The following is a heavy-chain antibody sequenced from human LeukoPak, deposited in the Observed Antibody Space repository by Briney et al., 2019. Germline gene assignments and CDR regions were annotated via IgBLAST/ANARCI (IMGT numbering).Heavy chain of an antibody. J-gene: IGHJ6*02. CDR1: GFTFSSYA. CDR3: ASAPPCSGGSCYSNYYYGMDV. Sequence: GGSLRLSCAASGFTFSSYAMHWVRQAPGKGLEWVAVISYDGSNKYYADSVKGRFTISRDNSKNTLYLQMNSLRAEDTAVYYCASAPPCSGGSCYSNYYYGMDVWGQGTTVTVSS. CDR2: ISYDGSNK. D-gene: IGHD2-15*01. V-gene: IGHV3-30-3*01.